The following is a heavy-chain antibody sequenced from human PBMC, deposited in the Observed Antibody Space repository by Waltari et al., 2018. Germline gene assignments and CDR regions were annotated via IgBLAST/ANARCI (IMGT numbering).Heavy chain of an antibody. CDR2: VSWSGATV. Sequence: EVQLVESGGGLVQPGRSLRLSCAASGFDFYDYAMHGVRQVPGKGLEWVSVVSWSGATVGYADSVNGRFAISRDNAKNSLYLQMNSLRVEDTAFYYCAASRGVYWYFDFWGRGTLVSVSS. CDR1: GFDFYDYA. V-gene: IGHV3-9*01. J-gene: IGHJ2*01. CDR3: AASRGVYWYFDF. D-gene: IGHD3-16*01.